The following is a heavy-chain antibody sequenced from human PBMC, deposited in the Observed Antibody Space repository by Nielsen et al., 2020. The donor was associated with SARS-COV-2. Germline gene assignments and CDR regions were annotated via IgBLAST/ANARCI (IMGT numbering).Heavy chain of an antibody. D-gene: IGHD6-13*01. Sequence: SETLSLTCAVSGGSVSSNDWWTWVRQSPGKGLEWIGEVSHSGSINYNPSLKSRVTLSMDKSKRQFSLRLTSVSAADTAVYYCAREGGSKWYFDYWGQGTPVTVSS. V-gene: IGHV4-4*02. CDR1: GGSVSSNDW. CDR3: AREGGSKWYFDY. J-gene: IGHJ4*02. CDR2: VSHSGSI.